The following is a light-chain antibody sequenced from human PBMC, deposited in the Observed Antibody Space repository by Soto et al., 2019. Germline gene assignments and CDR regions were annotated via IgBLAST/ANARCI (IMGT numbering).Light chain of an antibody. CDR1: QSVNIY. V-gene: IGKV3-11*01. CDR3: QQYDSSWT. Sequence: EIVLTQSPATLSLSPGERATLSCRASQSVNIYLAWYQQKPGQAPRLLIYDASNRATGIPARFSGSGSGTDFTLTISRLEPEDFAVYYCQQYDSSWTFGQGTKVDIK. CDR2: DAS. J-gene: IGKJ1*01.